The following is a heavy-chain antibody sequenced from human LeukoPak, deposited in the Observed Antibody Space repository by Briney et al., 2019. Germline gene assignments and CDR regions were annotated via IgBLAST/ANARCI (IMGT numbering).Heavy chain of an antibody. CDR1: GFTFSSYA. D-gene: IGHD5-18*01. V-gene: IGHV3-30*04. J-gene: IGHJ6*02. CDR2: ISYDGSNK. CDR3: VRGSFPSVDTAMMNYYYYGMDV. Sequence: GGSLRLSCAASGFTFSSYAMHWVRQAPGKGLEWVAGISYDGSNKYYADSVKGRFTIPRDNSKNTLYLHMNSLRAEDTAVYYCVRGSFPSVDTAMMNYYYYGMDVWGQGTTVTVSS.